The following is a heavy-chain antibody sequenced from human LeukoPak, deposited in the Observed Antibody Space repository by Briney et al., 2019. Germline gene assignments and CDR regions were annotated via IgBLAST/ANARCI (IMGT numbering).Heavy chain of an antibody. Sequence: SQTLSLTCTVSGGSISSGGYYWSWIRQHPGTGLQWIGYIYYSGSTYYNPSLKSRVTISVDTSKNQFSLKLSSVTAADTAVYYCARAFRQLWALDYWGQGTLVTVSS. CDR3: ARAFRQLWALDY. D-gene: IGHD5-18*01. V-gene: IGHV4-31*03. CDR2: IYYSGST. CDR1: GGSISSGGYY. J-gene: IGHJ4*02.